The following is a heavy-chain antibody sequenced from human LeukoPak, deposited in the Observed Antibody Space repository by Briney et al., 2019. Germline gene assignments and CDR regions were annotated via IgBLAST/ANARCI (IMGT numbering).Heavy chain of an antibody. CDR3: ARVSSGYSLWFDP. J-gene: IGHJ5*02. CDR1: GYTFTTYY. D-gene: IGHD3-22*01. V-gene: IGHV1-46*01. Sequence: ASVKVSCKSSGYTFTTYYMHWVRQAPGQGLEWMGIINPSGGSTSYAQKFQGRVTVTRDMSTSTVYMELSSLRSEDTAVYYCARVSSGYSLWFDPWGQGTLVTVSS. CDR2: INPSGGST.